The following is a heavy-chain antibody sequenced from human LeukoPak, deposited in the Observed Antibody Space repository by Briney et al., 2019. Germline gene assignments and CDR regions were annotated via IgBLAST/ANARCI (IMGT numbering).Heavy chain of an antibody. CDR3: SKSPYRASHIDFDY. D-gene: IGHD3-16*01. Sequence: PGGSLRLACAASGFTFSSYAMSWVRQAPGKGLEWLSTISSSGDSTWYTDFVKGRFTISRDNSKSTLYLQVNSMRTDDTAVYYCSKSPYRASHIDFDYWGQGTLVTVSS. V-gene: IGHV3-23*01. CDR2: ISSSGDST. J-gene: IGHJ4*02. CDR1: GFTFSSYA.